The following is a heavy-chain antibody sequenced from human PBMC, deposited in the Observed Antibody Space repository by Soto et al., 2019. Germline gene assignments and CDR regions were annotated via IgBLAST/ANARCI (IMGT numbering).Heavy chain of an antibody. CDR2: IIPIFGTA. V-gene: IGHV1-69*13. Sequence: SVKVSCKASGGTFSSYAISWVRQAPGQGLEWMGGIIPIFGTANYAQKFQGRVTITADESTSTAYMELSSLGSEDTAVYYCARGSGSGSGIKYYFDYWGQGTLVTVSS. CDR1: GGTFSSYA. D-gene: IGHD3-10*01. CDR3: ARGSGSGSGIKYYFDY. J-gene: IGHJ4*02.